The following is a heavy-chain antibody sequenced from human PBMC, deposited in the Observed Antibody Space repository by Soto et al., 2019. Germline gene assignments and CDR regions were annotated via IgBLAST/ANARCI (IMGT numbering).Heavy chain of an antibody. V-gene: IGHV1-69*13. CDR1: RVTFSKFI. J-gene: IGHJ6*02. Sequence: SVKVSCKASRVTFSKFIVTWVRQAPGLGLEWVGGIIPIFGTANYAQKFQGRVTITADESTSTSYMEVNNLRSEDTAVYYCAKVRYSSPMGYYYGMDVWGQGTTVTVAS. D-gene: IGHD6-19*01. CDR2: IIPIFGTA. CDR3: AKVRYSSPMGYYYGMDV.